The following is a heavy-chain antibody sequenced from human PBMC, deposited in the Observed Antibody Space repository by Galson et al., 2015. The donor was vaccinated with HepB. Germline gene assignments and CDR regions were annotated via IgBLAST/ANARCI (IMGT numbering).Heavy chain of an antibody. Sequence: SLRLSCAASGFTFSSYAMHWVRQAPGKGLEWVAVISYDGSNKYYADSVKGRFTISRDNSKNTLYLQMNSLRAEDTAVYYCARDVGSYYFWSGYNPIGWFDPWGQGTLFTVSS. V-gene: IGHV3-30*04. D-gene: IGHD3-3*01. J-gene: IGHJ5*02. CDR3: ARDVGSYYFWSGYNPIGWFDP. CDR1: GFTFSSYA. CDR2: ISYDGSNK.